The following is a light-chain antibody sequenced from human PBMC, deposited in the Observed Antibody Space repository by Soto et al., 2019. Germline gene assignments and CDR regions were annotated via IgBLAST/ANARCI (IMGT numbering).Light chain of an antibody. CDR3: QQYNSYSPLT. V-gene: IGKV3-15*01. CDR2: GAS. Sequence: EIVMTQSPATLSVSPGERATLSCRASQSVSSNLAWYQQKPGQAPRLLIYGASTNVTGIPARFSGSGSGTEFTLTISSLQSEDFAVYYCQQYNSYSPLTFGGGTKVEIK. CDR1: QSVSSN. J-gene: IGKJ4*01.